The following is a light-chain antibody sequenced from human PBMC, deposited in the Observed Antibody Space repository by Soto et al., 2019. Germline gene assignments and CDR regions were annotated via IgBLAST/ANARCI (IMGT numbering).Light chain of an antibody. CDR1: SSDVGGYNY. Sequence: QSALTQPASVSGSPGQSITISCTGTSSDVGGYNYVSWYQQHPGKAPKLMIYDVINRPSGVSNRFSGSKSGNTASLTISGLQAEDEADYYCSSYTISSPHVVFGGGTKRTVL. V-gene: IGLV2-14*01. J-gene: IGLJ2*01. CDR3: SSYTISSPHVV. CDR2: DVI.